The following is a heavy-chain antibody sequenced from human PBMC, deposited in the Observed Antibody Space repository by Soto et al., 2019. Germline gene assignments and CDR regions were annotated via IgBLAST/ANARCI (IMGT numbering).Heavy chain of an antibody. Sequence: QVQLVQSGAEVKKPGASVKVSCKASGYTFTSYAMHWVRQAPGQRLEWMGWINAGNGNTKYSQKFQGRVTITRDTSASTAYMELSSLRSEDTAVYYCARDLWFGGSSLGYWGQGTLVTVSS. D-gene: IGHD3-10*01. J-gene: IGHJ4*02. CDR2: INAGNGNT. CDR3: ARDLWFGGSSLGY. V-gene: IGHV1-3*01. CDR1: GYTFTSYA.